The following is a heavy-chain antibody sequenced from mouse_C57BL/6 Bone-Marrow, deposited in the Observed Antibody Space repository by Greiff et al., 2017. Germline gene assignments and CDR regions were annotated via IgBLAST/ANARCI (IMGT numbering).Heavy chain of an antibody. CDR1: GYTFTSYW. CDR3: ARTGIYYGNFWFAY. J-gene: IGHJ3*01. V-gene: IGHV1-64*01. Sequence: VQLQQSGAELVKPGASVKLSCKASGYTFTSYWMHWVKQRPGQGLEWIGMIHPNSGSTNYNEKFKSKATLTVDKSSSTAYMQLSSLTSEDSAVYYCARTGIYYGNFWFAYWGQGTLVTVSA. CDR2: IHPNSGST. D-gene: IGHD2-1*01.